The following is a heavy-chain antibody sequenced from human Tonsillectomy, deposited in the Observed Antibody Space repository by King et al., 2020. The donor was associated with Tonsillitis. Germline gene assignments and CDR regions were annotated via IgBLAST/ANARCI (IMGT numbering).Heavy chain of an antibody. D-gene: IGHD2-21*02. CDR3: ARDMVETDAFDI. J-gene: IGHJ3*02. CDR2: IYHSGST. Sequence: QLQESGPGLVKPSETLSLTCAVSGYSISSNYYWGWIRQPPGKGLERIGSIYHSGSTYYNPSLKNRVTISVDTSKNQFSLKLSSVTAADTAVYFCARDMVETDAFDIWGQGTMVTVSS. CDR1: GYSISSNYY. V-gene: IGHV4-38-2*02.